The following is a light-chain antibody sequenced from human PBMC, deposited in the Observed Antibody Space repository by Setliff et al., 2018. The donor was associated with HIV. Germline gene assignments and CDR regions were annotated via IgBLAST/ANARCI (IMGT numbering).Light chain of an antibody. Sequence: SALTQPPSASGTPGQRVTISCSGSSYNIGSNTVNWYQQLPGTAPKLLIYRNNQRPSGVPDRFSGSKSGTSASLAISGLQSDNEANYYCAAWDDSLNGLVFGGGTK. V-gene: IGLV1-44*01. CDR2: RNN. J-gene: IGLJ2*01. CDR1: SYNIGSNT. CDR3: AAWDDSLNGLV.